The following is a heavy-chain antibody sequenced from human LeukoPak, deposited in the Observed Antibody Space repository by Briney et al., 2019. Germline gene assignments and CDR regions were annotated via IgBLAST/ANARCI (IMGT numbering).Heavy chain of an antibody. CDR3: ARVLWFGGRYYGMDV. D-gene: IGHD3-10*01. CDR1: GFTFSSYS. CDR2: ISSSSSYI. V-gene: IGHV3-21*01. J-gene: IGHJ6*02. Sequence: GGPLRLSCAASGFTFSSYSMNWVRQAPGKGLEWVSSISSSSSYIYYADSVKGRFTISRDNAKNSLYLQMNSLRAEDTAVYYCARVLWFGGRYYGMDVWGQGTTVTVSS.